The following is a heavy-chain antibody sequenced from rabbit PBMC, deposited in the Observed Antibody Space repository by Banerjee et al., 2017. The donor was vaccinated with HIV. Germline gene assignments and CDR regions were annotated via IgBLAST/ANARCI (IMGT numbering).Heavy chain of an antibody. V-gene: IGHV1S45*01. D-gene: IGHD1-1*01. CDR1: GFTLSNYW. J-gene: IGHJ4*01. Sequence: EESGGGLVKPGGSLTLTCKASGFTLSNYWICWVRQAPGKGLEWIACINTSSGNTVYASWAKGRFTISKTSSTTVTLQMTSLTTADTATYFCVRDFPYSSSIGLWGPGTLVTVS. CDR2: INTSSGNT. CDR3: VRDFPYSSSIGL.